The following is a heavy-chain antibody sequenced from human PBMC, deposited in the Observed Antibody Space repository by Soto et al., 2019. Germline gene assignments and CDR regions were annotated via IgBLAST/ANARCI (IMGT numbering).Heavy chain of an antibody. CDR2: ISYDGSNR. D-gene: IGHD6-13*01. V-gene: IGHV3-30*18. Sequence: GGSLRLSCAASGFTFSSYGMHWVRQAPGKGLEWVAVISYDGSNRYYADSVKGRFTISRDNSKNTLYLQMNSLRAEDTAVYYCAKTSEIIAAAGHYYFDYWGQGTLVTVSS. CDR1: GFTFSSYG. CDR3: AKTSEIIAAAGHYYFDY. J-gene: IGHJ4*02.